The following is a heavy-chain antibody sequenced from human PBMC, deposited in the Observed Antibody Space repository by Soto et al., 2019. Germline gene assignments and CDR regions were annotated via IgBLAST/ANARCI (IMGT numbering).Heavy chain of an antibody. J-gene: IGHJ6*02. Sequence: SETLSLTCTVSGDSISSYYWSWIRQPPGKGLEWIGYIYSSGSTNYNPTLKSRVTISVDTSRNQFSLKLSSVTTADTAVYYCARDRLVTSTGCMDVWGQGTTVTVS. V-gene: IGHV4-59*01. D-gene: IGHD3-3*01. CDR3: ARDRLVTSTGCMDV. CDR2: IYSSGST. CDR1: GDSISSYY.